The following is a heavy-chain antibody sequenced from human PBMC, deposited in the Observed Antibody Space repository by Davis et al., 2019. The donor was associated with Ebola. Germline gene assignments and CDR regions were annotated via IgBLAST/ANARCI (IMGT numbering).Heavy chain of an antibody. V-gene: IGHV3-30*02. Sequence: GESLKISCAASGFTFSSYGMHWVRQAPGKGLEWVAVIWYDGSNKYYADSVKGRFTVSRDDPKNTLYLQLNSLRIEDTAVYYCAKGGDMDVWGQGTTVTVSS. D-gene: IGHD3-16*01. CDR3: AKGGDMDV. CDR1: GFTFSSYG. CDR2: IWYDGSNK. J-gene: IGHJ6*02.